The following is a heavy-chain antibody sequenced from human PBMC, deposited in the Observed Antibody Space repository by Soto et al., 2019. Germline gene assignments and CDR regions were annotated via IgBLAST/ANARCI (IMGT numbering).Heavy chain of an antibody. J-gene: IGHJ3*02. V-gene: IGHV1-69*08. CDR1: GGTFSSYT. CDR2: IIPILGIA. D-gene: IGHD2-15*01. Sequence: QDQLVQSGAEVKKPGSSVKVSCKASGGTFSSYTISWVRQAPGQGLEWMGRIIPILGIANYAQKFQGRVTITADKSTSTAYMELSSLRSEDTAVYYCARDRGYCSGGSCYPDAFDIWGQGTMVTVSS. CDR3: ARDRGYCSGGSCYPDAFDI.